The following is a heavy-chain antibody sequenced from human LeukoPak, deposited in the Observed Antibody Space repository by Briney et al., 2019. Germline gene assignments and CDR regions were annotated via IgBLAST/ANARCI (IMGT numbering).Heavy chain of an antibody. V-gene: IGHV4-59*01. J-gene: IGHJ3*02. CDR1: GGSISSYY. CDR2: IYYSGST. Sequence: PSETLSLTCTVSGGSISSYYWSWIQQPPGKGLEWIGYIYYSGSTNYNPSLKSRVTISVNTSKNQFSLKLSSVTAADTAVYYCARDQPIAVAGGDAFDIWGQGTMVTVSS. CDR3: ARDQPIAVAGGDAFDI. D-gene: IGHD6-19*01.